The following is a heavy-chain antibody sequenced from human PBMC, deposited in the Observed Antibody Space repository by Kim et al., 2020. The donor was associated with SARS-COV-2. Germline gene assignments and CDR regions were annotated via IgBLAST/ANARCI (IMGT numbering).Heavy chain of an antibody. CDR3: ARGILLDP. CDR1: GGSFSGYY. J-gene: IGHJ5*02. D-gene: IGHD2-15*01. V-gene: IGHV4-34*01. CDR2: INHSGST. Sequence: SETLSLTCAVYGGSFSGYYWSWIRQPPGKGLEWIGEINHSGSTNYNPSLKSRVTISVDTSKNQFSLKLSSVTAADTAVYYCARGILLDPWGQGTLVTVSS.